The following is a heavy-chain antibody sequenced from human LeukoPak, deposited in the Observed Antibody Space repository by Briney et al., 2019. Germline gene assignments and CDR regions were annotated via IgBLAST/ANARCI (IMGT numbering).Heavy chain of an antibody. V-gene: IGHV3-7*03. D-gene: IGHD4-23*01. CDR2: IKQDGSEK. J-gene: IGHJ4*02. CDR3: ARRLRWPDF. CDR1: GFIFSSDW. Sequence: GGSLRLSCAASGFIFSSDWMNWVRQAPGKGLEWVANIKQDGSEKYYVASVKGRFTISRDNAKNSLYLQMNSLRADDTAVYYCARRLRWPDFGGQGTLVTVSS.